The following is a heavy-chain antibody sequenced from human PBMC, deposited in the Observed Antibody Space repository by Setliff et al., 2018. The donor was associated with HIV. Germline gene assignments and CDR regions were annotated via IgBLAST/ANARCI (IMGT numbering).Heavy chain of an antibody. CDR2: ISAYNGNT. Sequence: ASVKVSCKASGYTFTSYGISWVRQAPGQGLEWMGWISAYNGNTNYAQKLQGRVTMTTDTSTSTAYMELRSLRSDDTAVYYCARALIYCTNGVCYHYYYRDVWGKGTTGTVS. CDR3: ARALIYCTNGVCYHYYYRDV. V-gene: IGHV1-18*01. D-gene: IGHD2-8*01. J-gene: IGHJ6*03. CDR1: GYTFTSYG.